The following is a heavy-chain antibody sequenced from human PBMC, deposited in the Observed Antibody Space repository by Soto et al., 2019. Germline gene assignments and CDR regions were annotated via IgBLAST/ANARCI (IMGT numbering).Heavy chain of an antibody. D-gene: IGHD3-16*01. Sequence: SETLSLTCTVSGDSISSGNKYWSWIRQPPGKGLGWIGYIFSSGTTYYNPSLKSRLTMSLDASQNQFSLKLNSLTDADTAVYFCARVPSPFDYYYAMDVWGQGTTVTVS. CDR3: ARVPSPFDYYYAMDV. J-gene: IGHJ6*02. V-gene: IGHV4-30-4*01. CDR1: GDSISSGNKY. CDR2: IFSSGTT.